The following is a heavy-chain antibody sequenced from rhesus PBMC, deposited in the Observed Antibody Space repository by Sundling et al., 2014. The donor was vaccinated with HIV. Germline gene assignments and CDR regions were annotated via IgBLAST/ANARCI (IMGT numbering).Heavy chain of an antibody. V-gene: IGHV3-134*01. D-gene: IGHD4-29*01. CDR2: ISWNTVTI. CDR1: GFTFEDHA. J-gene: IGHJ4*01. Sequence: EVQLVESGGGLVQPGGSLRLSCAASGFTFEDHAMNWVRQAPGKGLEWLCRISWNTVTIHYADSVKGRFTVSRDNAKNSLFLQMDRLKTEDTAVYFCTSGGEYRVNSGRSFGLSHSWGQGVLVTVSS. CDR3: TSGGEYRVNSGRSFGLSHS.